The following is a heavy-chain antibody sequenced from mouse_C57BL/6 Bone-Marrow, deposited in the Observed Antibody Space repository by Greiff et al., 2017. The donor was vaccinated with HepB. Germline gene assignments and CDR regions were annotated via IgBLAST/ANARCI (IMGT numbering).Heavy chain of an antibody. D-gene: IGHD2-2*01. J-gene: IGHJ2*01. CDR1: GFTFRSHA. V-gene: IGHV5-4*03. CDR3: ARAGYPYFDY. Sequence: EVKLVESGGGLVKPGGSLKLPCAASGFTFRSHALSWVRQTPEKRLEWVATISDGGSYTYYPDNVKGRFTISRDHAKNNLYLQMSHLKSEDTAMYYCARAGYPYFDYWGQGTTLTVSS. CDR2: ISDGGSYT.